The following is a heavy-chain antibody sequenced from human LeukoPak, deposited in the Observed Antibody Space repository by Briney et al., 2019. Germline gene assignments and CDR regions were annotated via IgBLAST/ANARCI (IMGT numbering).Heavy chain of an antibody. Sequence: GGPLSFPCAASGLPFNKPWMSWVRQAPGKGLEWLGRFKSKIDGGTTDYAAPVKGRFSISRDDSKNTVYLQMNSLKTEDTAVYYCATWGDFWSGNYGGYWGQGTLVTVSS. J-gene: IGHJ4*02. CDR2: FKSKIDGGTT. D-gene: IGHD3-3*01. V-gene: IGHV3-15*01. CDR3: ATWGDFWSGNYGGY. CDR1: GLPFNKPW.